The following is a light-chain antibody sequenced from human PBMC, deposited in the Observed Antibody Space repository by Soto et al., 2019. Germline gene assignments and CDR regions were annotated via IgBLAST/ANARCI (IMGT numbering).Light chain of an antibody. Sequence: QSVLTQPASVSGSPGQSITISCTGTSGVVGSYNLVLWYRQHPGKAPKLMIYEGSKRPSGVSNRFSGSKSGNTASLTISGLQAEDEADYYCCSYAGSSTYVFGTGTKVTVL. J-gene: IGLJ1*01. CDR1: SGVVGSYNL. CDR3: CSYAGSSTYV. CDR2: EGS. V-gene: IGLV2-23*01.